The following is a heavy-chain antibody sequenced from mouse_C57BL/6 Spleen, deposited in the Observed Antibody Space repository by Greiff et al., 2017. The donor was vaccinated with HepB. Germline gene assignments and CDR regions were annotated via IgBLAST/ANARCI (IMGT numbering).Heavy chain of an antibody. CDR2: IDPETGGT. D-gene: IGHD2-3*01. J-gene: IGHJ4*01. CDR3: TRDGYPYDYAMDD. CDR1: GYTFTDYE. V-gene: IGHV1-15*01. Sequence: QVQLQQSGAELVRPGASVTLSCKASGYTFTDYEMHWVKQTPVHGLEWIGAIDPETGGTAYNQKFKGKAILTADKSSSTAYMELRSLTSEDSAVYYCTRDGYPYDYAMDDWGQGTSVTVSS.